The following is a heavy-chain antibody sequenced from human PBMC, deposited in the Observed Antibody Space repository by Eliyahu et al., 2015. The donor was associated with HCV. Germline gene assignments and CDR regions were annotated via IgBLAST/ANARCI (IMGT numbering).Heavy chain of an antibody. V-gene: IGHV3-53*01. CDR3: ARATTVTTIFDY. CDR2: LHSGGVT. CDR1: GFTXXSNY. J-gene: IGHJ4*02. D-gene: IGHD4-17*01. Sequence: EVQLVESGGGLIQPGGSLRLXCAXSGFTXXSNYISWXRQAPGKGLEWVSILHSGGVTFYADSVQGRFTISRDDSKNTVYLQVSRLRVEDTAMYYCARATTVTTIFDYWGQGTLVTVSS.